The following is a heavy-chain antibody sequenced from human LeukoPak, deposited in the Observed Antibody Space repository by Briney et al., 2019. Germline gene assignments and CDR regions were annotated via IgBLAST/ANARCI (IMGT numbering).Heavy chain of an antibody. V-gene: IGHV4-39*01. CDR2: VPFTSSYSATT. J-gene: IGHJ4*02. Sequence: ASASLSLTCTVSSGSIGSDALNCGWLRHTPRKGLQWIGSVPFTSSYSATTYYDPSLESRVTVSTDRSKTLCSLKLTSVTAADTAVYYCVAEEYGTGSYYKSAFWGRGALVTVSS. D-gene: IGHD3-10*01. CDR1: SGSIGSDALN. CDR3: VAEEYGTGSYYKSAF.